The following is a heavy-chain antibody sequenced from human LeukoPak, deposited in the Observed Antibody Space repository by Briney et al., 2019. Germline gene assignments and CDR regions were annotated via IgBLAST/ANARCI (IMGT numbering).Heavy chain of an antibody. CDR3: VGSNSVDTVMGSYYFDY. CDR2: IYYSGST. D-gene: IGHD5-18*01. J-gene: IGHJ4*02. CDR1: GGSISSGGYY. V-gene: IGHV4-31*03. Sequence: SETLSLTCTVSGGSISSGGYYWSWIRQHPGKGLEWIGYIYYSGSTYYNPSLKSRVTISVDTSKNQFSLKLSSVTAADTSVYYRVGSNSVDTVMGSYYFDYWGQGTLVTVSS.